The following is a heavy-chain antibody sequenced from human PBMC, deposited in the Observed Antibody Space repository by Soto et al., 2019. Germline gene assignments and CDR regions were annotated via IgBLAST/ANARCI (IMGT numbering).Heavy chain of an antibody. CDR2: IYYSGNT. CDR1: GGSISSSRYY. V-gene: IGHV4-39*01. CDR3: ARIAMVVGATGYFDY. D-gene: IGHD2-15*01. J-gene: IGHJ4*02. Sequence: SETLSLTCTVSGGSISSSRYYWGWIRQPPGKGLEWIGGIYYSGNTYYNPSLKSRVTISVDTSENQFSLKLSSVTAADTAVYYCARIAMVVGATGYFDYWGQGTLVTLSS.